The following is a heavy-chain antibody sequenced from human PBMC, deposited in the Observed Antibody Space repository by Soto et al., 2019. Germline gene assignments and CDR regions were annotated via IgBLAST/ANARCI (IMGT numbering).Heavy chain of an antibody. D-gene: IGHD3-3*01. CDR2: ISAYNGNT. CDR1: GYTFTSYG. J-gene: IGHJ4*02. V-gene: IGHV1-18*01. CDR3: ARNGGLYDFWSGYPIDY. Sequence: GASVKVSCKASGYTFTSYGISWVRQAPGQGLEWMGWISAYNGNTNYAQKLQGRVTMTTDTSTSTAYMELRSLRSDDAAVYYCARNGGLYDFWSGYPIDYWGQGTLVTVSS.